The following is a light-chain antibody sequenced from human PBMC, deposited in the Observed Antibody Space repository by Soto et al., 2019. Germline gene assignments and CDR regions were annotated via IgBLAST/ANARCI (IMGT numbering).Light chain of an antibody. Sequence: QSALTQPASVSGSPGQSITISCTGTSSDVGGYNYVSWYQQHPGKAPKLMIYDVSNRPSGVSNRFSGSKSGNTASLTISGLQAEDEAADYCSSYTSSSTWVFGGGTKLTVL. CDR3: SSYTSSSTWV. J-gene: IGLJ3*02. CDR1: SSDVGGYNY. CDR2: DVS. V-gene: IGLV2-14*01.